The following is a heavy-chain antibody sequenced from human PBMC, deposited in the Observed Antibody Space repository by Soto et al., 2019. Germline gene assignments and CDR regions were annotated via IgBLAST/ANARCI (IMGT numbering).Heavy chain of an antibody. CDR2: IIPIDATV. CDR1: GVTFSNYA. J-gene: IGHJ6*01. V-gene: IGHV1-69*12. CDR3: ARDLLGVGYTHGDV. D-gene: IGHD6-25*01. Sequence: QVQLVQSGAEVKKPGSSVKVSCKASGVTFSNYALISWVRQAPGQGLEWMGGIIPIDATVNYAQKFQGRITITADESTTTADMDLGSRRSEDTAVYYFARDLLGVGYTHGDVWGQGTTVTVSS.